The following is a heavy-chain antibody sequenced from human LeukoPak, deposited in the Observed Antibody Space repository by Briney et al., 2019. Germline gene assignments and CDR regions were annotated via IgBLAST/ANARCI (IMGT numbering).Heavy chain of an antibody. V-gene: IGHV4-31*03. J-gene: IGHJ4*02. CDR2: MFYNGTT. CDR3: ARDRMDTALAFFFDY. Sequence: SQTLSLTCSVSRASITSPGYYWTWIRQYPGKGLEWIGNMFYNGTTYYNPSFKGRVTVSGDTSKNQFSLNLNSVTAADTAVYYCARDRMDTALAFFFDYWGQGTLVTVSS. D-gene: IGHD5-18*01. CDR1: RASITSPGYY.